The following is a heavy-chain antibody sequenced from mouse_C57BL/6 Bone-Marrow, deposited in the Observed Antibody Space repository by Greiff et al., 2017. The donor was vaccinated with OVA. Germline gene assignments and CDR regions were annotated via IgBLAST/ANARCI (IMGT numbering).Heavy chain of an antibody. CDR3: ARHYGSSYFDV. CDR1: GYTFTSYG. V-gene: IGHV1-81*01. CDR2: IYPRSGNT. D-gene: IGHD1-1*01. Sequence: QVHVKQSGAELARPGASVKLSCKASGYTFTSYGISWVKQRTGQGLEWIGEIYPRSGNTYYNEKFKGKATLTADKSSSTAYMELRSLTSEDSAVYFCARHYGSSYFDVWGTGTTVTVSS. J-gene: IGHJ1*03.